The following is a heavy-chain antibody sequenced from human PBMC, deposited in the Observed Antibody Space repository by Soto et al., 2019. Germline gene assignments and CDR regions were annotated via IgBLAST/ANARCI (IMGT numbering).Heavy chain of an antibody. D-gene: IGHD2-2*01. V-gene: IGHV4-31*11. CDR1: GGSISSGGYS. CDR3: ARSSTSANYFDY. CDR2: IYYSGST. Sequence: SETLSLTCAVSGGSISSGGYSWSWIRQLPGKDLEWIAYIYYSGSTNYNPSLKSRVTISVDTSKNQFSLKLSSVTAADTAVYYCARSSTSANYFDYWGQGTLVTVSS. J-gene: IGHJ4*02.